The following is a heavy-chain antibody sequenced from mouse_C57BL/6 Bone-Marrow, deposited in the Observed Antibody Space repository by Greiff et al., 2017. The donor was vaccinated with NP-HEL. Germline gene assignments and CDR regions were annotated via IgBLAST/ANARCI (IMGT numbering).Heavy chain of an antibody. CDR2: ISSGSSTI. CDR3: ARNYYGSSPGLMDY. Sequence: EVQVVESGGGLVKPGGSLKLTCAASGFTFSDYGMHWVRQAPEKGLEWVAYISSGSSTIYYADTVKGRFTISRDNAKNTLFLQMTSLRSEDTAMYYCARNYYGSSPGLMDYWGQGTSVTVSS. V-gene: IGHV5-17*01. D-gene: IGHD1-1*01. CDR1: GFTFSDYG. J-gene: IGHJ4*01.